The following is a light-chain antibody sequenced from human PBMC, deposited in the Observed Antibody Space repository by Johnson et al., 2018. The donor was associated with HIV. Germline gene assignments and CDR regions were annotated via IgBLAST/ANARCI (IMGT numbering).Light chain of an antibody. CDR2: ENN. J-gene: IGLJ1*01. Sequence: QSVLTQPPSVSAAPGQKVTISCSGSSSNIGNNYVSWYQQLPGAAPKLLIYENNKRPSGIPDRFSGSKSGTSATLGITRLQTGDEADYYCGTWDISLSAAVVFGPGTKVTVL. CDR1: SSNIGNNY. V-gene: IGLV1-51*02. CDR3: GTWDISLSAAVV.